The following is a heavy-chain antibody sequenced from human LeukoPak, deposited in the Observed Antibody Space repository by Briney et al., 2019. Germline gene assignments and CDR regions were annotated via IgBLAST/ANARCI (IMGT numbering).Heavy chain of an antibody. CDR1: GGSISSYY. CDR2: IYYSGST. CDR3: ARDSRMPNGYNHYFDY. Sequence: PSETLSLTCTVSGGSISSYYWSWIRQPPGKGLEWLGYIYYSGSTNYNPSLKSRVTISVDTSKNQFSLKLSSVTAADTAVYYCARDSRMPNGYNHYFDYWGQGTLVTVSS. V-gene: IGHV4-59*12. D-gene: IGHD5-24*01. J-gene: IGHJ4*02.